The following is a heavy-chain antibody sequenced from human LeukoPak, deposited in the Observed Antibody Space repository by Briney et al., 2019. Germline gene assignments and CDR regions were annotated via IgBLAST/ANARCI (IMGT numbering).Heavy chain of an antibody. Sequence: GASVKVSCKASGYTFTGYYMHWVRQAPGQGLEWMGWINPNSGGTNYAQKFQGRVTMTRDTSISTAYMELSRLRSDDTAVYYCARGEGGATAEIDYWGQGTLVTVSS. V-gene: IGHV1-2*02. CDR2: INPNSGGT. D-gene: IGHD1-26*01. CDR3: ARGEGGATAEIDY. J-gene: IGHJ4*02. CDR1: GYTFTGYY.